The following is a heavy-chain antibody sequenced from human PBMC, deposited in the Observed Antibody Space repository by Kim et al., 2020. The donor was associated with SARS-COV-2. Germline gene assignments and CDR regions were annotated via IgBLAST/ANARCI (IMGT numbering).Heavy chain of an antibody. CDR3: ARTLIIAASVNWFDP. Sequence: SETLSLTCTVSGGSISSGSYYWGWIRQPPGKGLEWIGSIYYSGSTYYNPSLKSRVTISVDTSKNQFSLKLSSVTAADTAVYYCARTLIIAASVNWFDPWGQGTLVTVSS. J-gene: IGHJ5*02. CDR1: GGSISSGSYY. CDR2: IYYSGST. D-gene: IGHD6-13*01. V-gene: IGHV4-39*01.